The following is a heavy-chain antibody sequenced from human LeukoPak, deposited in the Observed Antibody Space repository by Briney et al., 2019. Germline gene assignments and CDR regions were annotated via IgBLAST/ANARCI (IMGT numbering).Heavy chain of an antibody. V-gene: IGHV4-39*01. CDR3: ARHEAVVSPGSFDY. Sequence: GSLRLSCAASGFTFSSYAMSWVRQAPGKGLEWIGSIYYSGSTYYNPSLKSRVTISVDTSKNQFSLKLSSVTAADTAVYYCARHEAVVSPGSFDYWGQGTLVTVSS. CDR1: GFTFSSYA. J-gene: IGHJ4*02. CDR2: IYYSGST. D-gene: IGHD4-23*01.